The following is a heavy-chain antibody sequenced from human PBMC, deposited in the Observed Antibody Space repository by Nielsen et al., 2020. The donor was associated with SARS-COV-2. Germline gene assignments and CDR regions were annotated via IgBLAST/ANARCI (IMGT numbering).Heavy chain of an antibody. D-gene: IGHD5-18*01. Sequence: GESLKISCAASGFTFSSYWMSWVRQAPGKGLEYVSAISSNGGSTYYADSVKGRFTISRDNSKNTLYLQMSSLRAEDTAVYYCVKGIQLWLRSGFDYWGQGTLVTVSS. V-gene: IGHV3-64D*06. CDR2: ISSNGGST. CDR3: VKGIQLWLRSGFDY. CDR1: GFTFSSYW. J-gene: IGHJ4*02.